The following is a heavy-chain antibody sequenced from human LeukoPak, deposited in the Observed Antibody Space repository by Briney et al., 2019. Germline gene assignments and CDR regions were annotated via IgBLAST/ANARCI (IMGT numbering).Heavy chain of an antibody. CDR3: ARDHPSYSSSSYGMDV. J-gene: IGHJ6*02. CDR1: GDSVSSNSAA. CDR2: TYYRSKWYN. Sequence: SQTLSLTCAIPGDSVSSNSAAWNWIRQSPSRGLEWLGRTYYRSKWYNDYAVSVKSRITINPDTSKNQFSLQLNSVTPEDTAMYYCARDHPSYSSSSYGMDVWGQGTTVTVSS. V-gene: IGHV6-1*01. D-gene: IGHD6-6*01.